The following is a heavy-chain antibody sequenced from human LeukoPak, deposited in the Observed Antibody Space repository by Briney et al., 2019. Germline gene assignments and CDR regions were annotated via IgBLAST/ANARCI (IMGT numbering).Heavy chain of an antibody. CDR2: IYHSGST. D-gene: IGHD3-22*01. J-gene: IGHJ4*02. Sequence: SETLSLTCAVSGYSISSGYYWGWIRQPPGKGLEWIGSIYHSGSTYYNLSLKSRVTISVDTSTNAFSLKLRSVTAADTAVYFCARFGYYYDSSGYYEKYYFDYWGQGTLVTVSS. CDR3: ARFGYYYDSSGYYEKYYFDY. CDR1: GYSISSGYY. V-gene: IGHV4-38-2*01.